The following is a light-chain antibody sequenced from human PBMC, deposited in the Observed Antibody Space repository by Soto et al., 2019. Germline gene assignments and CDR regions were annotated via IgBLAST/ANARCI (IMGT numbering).Light chain of an antibody. Sequence: QSVLTQPASVSGSPGQSITISCTGTSSGVGGYNYVSWYQQHPGKAPKLMIYDVSNRPSGVSNCFSGSKSGNTASLTISGLQAEDEADYYCSSYTSSSTLVFGTGTKVTVL. J-gene: IGLJ1*01. CDR2: DVS. V-gene: IGLV2-14*01. CDR3: SSYTSSSTLV. CDR1: SSGVGGYNY.